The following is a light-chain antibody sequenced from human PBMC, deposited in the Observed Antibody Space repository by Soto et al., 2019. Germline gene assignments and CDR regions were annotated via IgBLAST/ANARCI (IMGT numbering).Light chain of an antibody. CDR1: SSNIGGNS. CDR3: GSWDSSLSAYV. V-gene: IGLV1-51*01. Sequence: SVLTQPPSVSAAPGQKVTISCSGSSSNIGGNSVSWYQQLPGTAPKLLIYDDDKRPSGIPDRFSGSKSGTSATLGITGFRTGDEADYYCGSWDSSLSAYVFGSGPKVTVL. J-gene: IGLJ1*01. CDR2: DDD.